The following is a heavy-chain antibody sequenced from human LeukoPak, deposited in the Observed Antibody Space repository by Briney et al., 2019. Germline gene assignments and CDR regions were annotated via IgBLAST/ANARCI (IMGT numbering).Heavy chain of an antibody. Sequence: KSGGSLRLSCAASGFTVSSNYMSWVRQAPGKGLEWVGRIKSKTDGGTTDYAAPVKGRFTISRDDSKNTLYLQMNSLKTEDTAVYYCTTDTTPNASGFHYYYGMDVWGQGTTVTVSS. CDR3: TTDTTPNASGFHYYYGMDV. D-gene: IGHD1-26*01. CDR1: GFTVSSNY. J-gene: IGHJ6*02. CDR2: IKSKTDGGTT. V-gene: IGHV3-15*01.